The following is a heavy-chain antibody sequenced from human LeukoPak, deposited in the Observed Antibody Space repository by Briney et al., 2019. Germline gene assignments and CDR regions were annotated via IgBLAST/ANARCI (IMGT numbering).Heavy chain of an antibody. D-gene: IGHD6-13*01. CDR2: ISSSSSYI. CDR1: GFTFSSYS. CDR3: AVLGAAAGTGNWFDP. J-gene: IGHJ5*02. Sequence: GGSLRLSCAASGFTFSSYSMNWVRQAPGKGLEWVSSISSSSSYIYYADSVEGRFTISRDNAKDSLYLQMNSLRAEDTAVYYCAVLGAAAGTGNWFDPWGQGTLVTVSS. V-gene: IGHV3-21*01.